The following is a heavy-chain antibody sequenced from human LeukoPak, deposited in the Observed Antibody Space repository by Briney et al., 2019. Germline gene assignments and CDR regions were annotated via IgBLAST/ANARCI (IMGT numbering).Heavy chain of an antibody. CDR3: ARGRGDQLLFPFFDY. CDR1: GGSFSGYY. J-gene: IGHJ4*02. CDR2: INHSGST. V-gene: IGHV4-34*01. Sequence: SETLSLTCAVYGGSFSGYYWSWIRQPPGKGLEWIGEINHSGSTNYNPSLKSRVTISVDTSKNQFSLKLSSVTAADTAVYYCARGRGDQLLFPFFDYWGQGTLATVSS. D-gene: IGHD2-2*01.